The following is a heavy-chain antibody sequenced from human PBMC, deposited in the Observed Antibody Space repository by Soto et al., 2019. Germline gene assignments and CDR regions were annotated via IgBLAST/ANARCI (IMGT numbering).Heavy chain of an antibody. CDR3: ARDRRGPTYYYYYGMDV. J-gene: IGHJ6*02. V-gene: IGHV3-48*02. CDR1: GFTFSSYS. Sequence: EVQLVESGGGLVQPGGSLRLSCAASGFTFSSYSMNWVRQAPGKGLEWVSYISSSSSTIYYADSVKGRFTISRDNAKNSLYLQMNSRRDEDTAVYYCARDRRGPTYYYYYGMDVWGQGTTVTVSS. D-gene: IGHD3-16*01. CDR2: ISSSSSTI.